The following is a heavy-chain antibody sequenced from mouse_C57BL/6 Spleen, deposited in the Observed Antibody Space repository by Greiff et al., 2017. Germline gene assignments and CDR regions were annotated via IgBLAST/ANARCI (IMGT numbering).Heavy chain of an antibody. J-gene: IGHJ3*01. CDR3: ARGYDYSFAY. Sequence: QVQLQQPGAELVRPGTSVKLSCKASGYTFTSYWMHWVKQRPGQGLEWIGVIDPSDSYTNYNQKFKGKATVTVDTSSSTAYMQLSSLTSEDSAVYYCARGYDYSFAYWGQGTLVTVSA. CDR1: GYTFTSYW. CDR2: IDPSDSYT. V-gene: IGHV1-59*01. D-gene: IGHD2-4*01.